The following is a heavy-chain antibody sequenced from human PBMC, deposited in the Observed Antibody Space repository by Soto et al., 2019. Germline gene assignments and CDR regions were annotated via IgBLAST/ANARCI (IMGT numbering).Heavy chain of an antibody. D-gene: IGHD3-22*01. V-gene: IGHV1-46*01. CDR3: ARADYYDSSGFYYDC. CDR1: GYSFTAHY. J-gene: IGHJ4*02. CDR2: INPSGGST. Sequence: ASVKVSCKASGYSFTAHYVHWVRQAPGQGLEWMGIINPSGGSTNYVQKFQGRITMTRDTSTSTVYMELSSLRSEDTAVYFCARADYYDSSGFYYDCWGQGSLVTVSS.